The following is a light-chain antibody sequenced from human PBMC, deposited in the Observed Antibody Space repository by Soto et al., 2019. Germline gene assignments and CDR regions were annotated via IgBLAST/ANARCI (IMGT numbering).Light chain of an antibody. V-gene: IGLV2-14*01. CDR2: DVS. J-gene: IGLJ2*01. CDR1: SSDVGGYNY. CDR3: SSLTSSNTLV. Sequence: QSVLTQPASVSGSPGQSITISCTGTSSDVGGYNYVSWYQQHPGKAPKVMIYDVSHRPSGVSNRFSGSKSGNTASLTISGLQTEDEADYYCSSLTSSNTLVFGGGTQLTVL.